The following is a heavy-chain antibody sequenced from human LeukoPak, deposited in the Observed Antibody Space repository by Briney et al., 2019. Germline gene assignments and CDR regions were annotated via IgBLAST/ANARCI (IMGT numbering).Heavy chain of an antibody. Sequence: SETLSLTCTVSGGSISSGDYYWSWIRQPPGKGLEWIEYIYYSGSTYYNPSLKSRVTISVDTSKNQFSLMLSSVTAADTAVYYCASLYGSGSYDDYWGQGTLVTVSS. CDR1: GGSISSGDYY. V-gene: IGHV4-30-4*01. D-gene: IGHD3-10*01. J-gene: IGHJ4*02. CDR3: ASLYGSGSYDDY. CDR2: IYYSGST.